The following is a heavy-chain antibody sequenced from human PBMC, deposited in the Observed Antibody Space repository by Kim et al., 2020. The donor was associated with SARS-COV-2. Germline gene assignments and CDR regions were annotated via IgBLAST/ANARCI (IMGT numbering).Heavy chain of an antibody. D-gene: IGHD1-26*01. J-gene: IGHJ6*02. Sequence: SETLSLTCAVYGGSFSGYYWSWIRQPPGKGLEWIGEITHSGSTNYNPPLKSRVTISVDTSKNQFSLKLSSVTAADTAVYYCARGDEELLRENWRLKTYGMDVWGQGTTVTVT. CDR3: ARGDEELLRENWRLKTYGMDV. CDR1: GGSFSGYY. V-gene: IGHV4-34*01. CDR2: ITHSGST.